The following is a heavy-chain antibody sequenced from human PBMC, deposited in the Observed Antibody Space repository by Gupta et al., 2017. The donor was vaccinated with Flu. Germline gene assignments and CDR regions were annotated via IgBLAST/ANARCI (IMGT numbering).Heavy chain of an antibody. CDR3: ARHVDRRWFDN. V-gene: IGHV4-39*01. CDR1: SMSSSSHY. CDR2: IYYSGYT. Sequence: SMSSSSHYWGGLRQPPGKGLEWIGSIYYSGYTDFNASRKSRVAISVDTSKSLFSLRLTSVTAVDTAVYYCARHVDRRWFDNWGQGTLVTVSS. J-gene: IGHJ5*02.